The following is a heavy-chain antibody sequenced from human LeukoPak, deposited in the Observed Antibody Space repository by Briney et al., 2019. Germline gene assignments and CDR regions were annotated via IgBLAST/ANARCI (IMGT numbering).Heavy chain of an antibody. CDR2: IKQDGSEK. CDR3: ARARGSYDLDY. V-gene: IGHV3-7*01. J-gene: IGHJ4*02. D-gene: IGHD3-16*01. Sequence: GGSLRLSCAASGFTFSSYWMTWVRQAPGKGLEWVANIKQDGSEKYYVDSVEGRFTISRDNAKNSLYLQMNSLRAEDTAVYYCARARGSYDLDYWGQGILVTVSS. CDR1: GFTFSSYW.